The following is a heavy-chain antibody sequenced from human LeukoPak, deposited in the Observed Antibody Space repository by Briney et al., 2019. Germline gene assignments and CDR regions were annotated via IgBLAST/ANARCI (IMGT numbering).Heavy chain of an antibody. CDR2: IKKDGSEK. J-gene: IGHJ4*02. V-gene: IGHV3-7*01. CDR1: GFTFSSYW. D-gene: IGHD4-17*01. Sequence: PGGSLRLSCAASGFTFSSYWMSWVRQAPGKGLEWVANIKKDGSEKYYVDSVKGRFTISRDNAKNSLYLQMNSLRAEDTAVYYCARDVYYGDSTMLDYWGQGTLVTVSS. CDR3: ARDVYYGDSTMLDY.